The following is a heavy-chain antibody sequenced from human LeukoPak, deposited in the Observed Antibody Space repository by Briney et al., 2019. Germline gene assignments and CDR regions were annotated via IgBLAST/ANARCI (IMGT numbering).Heavy chain of an antibody. J-gene: IGHJ4*02. Sequence: PGGSLRLSCAASGFTFSSYWMSWVRQAPGKGLEWVANIKQDGSEKYYVDSVKGRFTISRDNAKNSLYLQMNSLRVDDTAVYYCVKPYYYSTGSLNWGQGALVTVSS. CDR1: GFTFSSYW. CDR2: IKQDGSEK. CDR3: VKPYYYSTGSLN. V-gene: IGHV3-7*01. D-gene: IGHD3-10*01.